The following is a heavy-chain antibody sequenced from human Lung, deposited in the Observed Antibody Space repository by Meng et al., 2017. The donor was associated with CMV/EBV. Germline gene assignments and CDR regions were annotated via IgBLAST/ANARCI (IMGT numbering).Heavy chain of an antibody. J-gene: IGHJ6*02. CDR1: GFTFSSYG. D-gene: IGHD3-3*01. CDR2: LLYDGSKK. V-gene: IGHV3-30*02. CDR3: AKISDFWSGSDV. Sequence: SCAASGFTFSSYGMHWVRQAPGKGLEWVAFLLYDGSKKYYADSVKGRFTISRDNSRNTLYLQMNRQRAEDTAVYYCAKISDFWSGSDVWGQGTTVTVSS.